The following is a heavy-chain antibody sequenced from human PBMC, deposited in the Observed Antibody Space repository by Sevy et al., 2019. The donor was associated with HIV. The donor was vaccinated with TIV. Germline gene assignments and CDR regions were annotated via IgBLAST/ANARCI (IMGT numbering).Heavy chain of an antibody. CDR3: ARDLSGPSAGFDT. CDR1: GFTFSTYS. CDR2: IRSSSEIK. Sequence: GGSLRLSCAASGFTFSTYSMNWVRQTPGKGLEWVSYIRSSSEIKFYADSVKGRFTISRDNAKNSLYLQMNSLRDEDTAVYDCARDLSGPSAGFDTWGQGTLVTVSS. J-gene: IGHJ5*02. V-gene: IGHV3-48*02. D-gene: IGHD1-26*01.